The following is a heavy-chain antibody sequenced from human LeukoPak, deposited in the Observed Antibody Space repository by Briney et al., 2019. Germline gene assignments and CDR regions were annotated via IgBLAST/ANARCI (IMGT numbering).Heavy chain of an antibody. CDR3: ARHPDDFWSGSSYYYMDV. V-gene: IGHV5-51*01. CDR2: IYPGDSDT. J-gene: IGHJ6*03. CDR1: GYSFTSYW. D-gene: IGHD3-3*01. Sequence: GESLKTSCKGSGYSFTSYWIGWVRQMPGKGLEWMGIIYPGDSDTRYSPSFQGQVTISADKSISTAYLQWSSLKASDTAMYYCARHPDDFWSGSSYYYMDVWGKGTTVTVSS.